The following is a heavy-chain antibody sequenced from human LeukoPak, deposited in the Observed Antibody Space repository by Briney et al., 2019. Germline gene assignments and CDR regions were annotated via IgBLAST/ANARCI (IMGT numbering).Heavy chain of an antibody. CDR1: GGSISSYY. Sequence: SETLSLTCTVSGGSISSYYWSWIRQPAGKGLEWIGRIYTSGSTNYNPSLKSRVTMSVDTSKNQFSLKLSSVTAADTAVYYCARALYPNCSTSCLTKDRVYYFDYWGQGTLVTVSS. V-gene: IGHV4-4*07. CDR3: ARALYPNCSTSCLTKDRVYYFDY. D-gene: IGHD2-2*01. CDR2: IYTSGST. J-gene: IGHJ4*02.